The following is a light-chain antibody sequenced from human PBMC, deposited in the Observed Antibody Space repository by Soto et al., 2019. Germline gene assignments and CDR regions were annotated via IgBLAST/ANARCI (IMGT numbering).Light chain of an antibody. Sequence: EIVLTQSPGTLSLSPGERATLSCRASQSLSSSFLAWYQQTPGQAPRLLIYGASSRATGIPDRFSGSGSGTDFTLTISRLEPEDFAVYYCQQYDNSPLTFGGGTKVDIK. CDR1: QSLSSSF. J-gene: IGKJ4*01. CDR3: QQYDNSPLT. V-gene: IGKV3-20*01. CDR2: GAS.